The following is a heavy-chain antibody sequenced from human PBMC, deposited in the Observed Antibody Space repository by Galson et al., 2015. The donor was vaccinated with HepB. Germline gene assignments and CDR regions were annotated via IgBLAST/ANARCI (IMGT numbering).Heavy chain of an antibody. CDR2: ISFTNNFI. D-gene: IGHD3-9*01. CDR1: GFTFSGYS. Sequence: SLRLSCAASGFTFSGYSMNWVRQAPGKGLEWVSSISFTNNFINYADSVKGRFTISGDKAKNSLYLQMSSPRTEDTAVYYCARDARPRYGPLPGFHVFDYWGQGILVAVSS. J-gene: IGHJ4*02. V-gene: IGHV3-21*01. CDR3: ARDARPRYGPLPGFHVFDY.